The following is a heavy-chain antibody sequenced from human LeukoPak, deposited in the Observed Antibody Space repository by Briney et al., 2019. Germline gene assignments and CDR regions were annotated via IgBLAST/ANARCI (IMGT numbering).Heavy chain of an antibody. CDR2: IWFDGSTK. J-gene: IGHJ4*02. Sequence: PGRSLRLSCAASGFTFSTYAMHWVRQAPGKGLEWVAIIWFDGSTKYYADSVKGRFTISRDNSKNTLYLQVNSLRAGDTAVYYCARDLHVAAIDYWGREPWSPSPQ. D-gene: IGHD2-2*02. CDR3: ARDLHVAAIDY. V-gene: IGHV3-33*01. CDR1: GFTFSTYA.